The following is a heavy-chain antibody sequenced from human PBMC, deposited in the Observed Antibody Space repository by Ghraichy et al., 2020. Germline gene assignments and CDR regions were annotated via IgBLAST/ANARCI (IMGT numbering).Heavy chain of an antibody. J-gene: IGHJ3*02. V-gene: IGHV3-23*01. CDR3: AILVRYSNPDAFDI. Sequence: GGSLRLSCAASGFTFSRYWMHWVRQAPGKGLEWVSAISGSGGSTYYADSVKGRFTISRDNSKNTLYLQMNSLRAEDTAVYYCAILVRYSNPDAFDIWGQGTMVTVSS. D-gene: IGHD4-11*01. CDR1: GFTFSRYW. CDR2: ISGSGGST.